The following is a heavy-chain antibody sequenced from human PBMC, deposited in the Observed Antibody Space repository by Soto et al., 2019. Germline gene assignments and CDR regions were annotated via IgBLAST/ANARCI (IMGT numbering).Heavy chain of an antibody. V-gene: IGHV3-23*01. Sequence: EVQLLESGGGLVQPGGSLRLSCAASGFTFSTSAMSWVRQAPGQGLEWVSGISGSGGPTYYADSVKGRFTISRDNSKTTLYLHLSSLRAEATADYYCATRALYYWGQGTLATVSS. CDR1: GFTFSTSA. CDR3: ATRALYY. CDR2: ISGSGGPT. J-gene: IGHJ4*02.